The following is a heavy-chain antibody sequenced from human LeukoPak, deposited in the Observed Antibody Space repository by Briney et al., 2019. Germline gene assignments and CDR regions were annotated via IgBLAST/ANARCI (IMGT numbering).Heavy chain of an antibody. V-gene: IGHV3-53*01. CDR2: TCCAFKT. D-gene: IGHD2-21*02. J-gene: IGHJ3*02. CDR3: AREVVTRGFDI. CDR1: GFIVRSDF. Sequence: GGSLRLSCAASGFIVRSDFMNWVRQAPGKALEWVSITCCAFKTHCVDSVKGRFAICRDISNNTLCLHMKSLRAEDTAVYYCAREVVTRGFDIWGQGTMVTVSS.